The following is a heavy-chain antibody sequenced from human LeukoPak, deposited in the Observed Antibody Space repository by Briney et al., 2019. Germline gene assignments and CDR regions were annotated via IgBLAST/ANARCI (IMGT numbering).Heavy chain of an antibody. D-gene: IGHD2-2*01. Sequence: SETLSLTCAVYGGSFSGYYWSWIRQPPGKGLEWIGEISHSGSTNYNPSLKSRVTISVDTSKNQFSLKLSSVTAADTAVYYCASLVVVVPAAMSALSYYYGMDVWGQGTTVTVSS. J-gene: IGHJ6*02. CDR3: ASLVVVVPAAMSALSYYYGMDV. CDR2: ISHSGST. CDR1: GGSFSGYY. V-gene: IGHV4-34*01.